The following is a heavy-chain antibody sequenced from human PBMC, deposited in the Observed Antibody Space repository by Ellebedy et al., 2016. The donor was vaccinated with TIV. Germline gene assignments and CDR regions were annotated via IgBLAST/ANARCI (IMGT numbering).Heavy chain of an antibody. D-gene: IGHD1-26*01. CDR1: NGSFTHYF. Sequence: MPSATLSLTCAVYNGSFTHYFWSWVWQPPGTGLEWIGEINASGTPNNNPSLNNRFPIPVDTPKRQFSLRLTSVTAADTAVYYCARVKDGSDYGWSSIMGYWGQGTLVTVCS. CDR2: INASGTP. J-gene: IGHJ4*02. CDR3: ARVKDGSDYGWSSIMGY. V-gene: IGHV4-34*01.